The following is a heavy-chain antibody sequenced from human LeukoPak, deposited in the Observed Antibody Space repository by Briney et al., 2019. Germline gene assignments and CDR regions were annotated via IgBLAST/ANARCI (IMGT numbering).Heavy chain of an antibody. Sequence: GGSLRLSCAASGFTFDDYAMHWVRQAPGKGLEWVSGISWNSGSIGYADSVKGRFTISRDNAKNSLYLQMNSLRAEDTALYYCAKGWTQTQSPFDYWGQGTLVTVSS. CDR2: ISWNSGSI. V-gene: IGHV3-9*01. D-gene: IGHD5-18*01. CDR3: AKGWTQTQSPFDY. J-gene: IGHJ4*02. CDR1: GFTFDDYA.